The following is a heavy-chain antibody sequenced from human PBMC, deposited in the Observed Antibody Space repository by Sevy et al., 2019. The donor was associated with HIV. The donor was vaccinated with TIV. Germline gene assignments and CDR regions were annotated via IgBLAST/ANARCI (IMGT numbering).Heavy chain of an antibody. D-gene: IGHD5-12*01. Sequence: GESLKISCAASRFTFSGYAMHWVRQAPGQGLKWVAAISYDGSIKYYADSVKGRFTISRDNSKNTLYLQMNSLRAEDTAVYYCAKDPGYSSGSYALAFYFDYWGQGTLVTVSS. CDR3: AKDPGYSSGSYALAFYFDY. V-gene: IGHV3-30*18. J-gene: IGHJ4*02. CDR2: ISYDGSIK. CDR1: RFTFSGYA.